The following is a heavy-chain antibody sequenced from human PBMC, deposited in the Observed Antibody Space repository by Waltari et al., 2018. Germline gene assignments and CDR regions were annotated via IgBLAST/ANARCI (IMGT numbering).Heavy chain of an antibody. J-gene: IGHJ3*02. CDR1: AYSISSGYY. D-gene: IGHD3-9*01. CDR2: IYHSGST. V-gene: IGHV4-38-2*01. Sequence: QVQLQESGPGLVKPSETLSLTCAVSAYSISSGYYWGWIRQPPGKGLEWIGSIYHSGSTLNNPSLKSRINMSIDRSKNKFSLDLKSVTAADTAMYYCARHSRYYDILTGRCRGFETWGQGTMVTVSS. CDR3: ARHSRYYDILTGRCRGFET.